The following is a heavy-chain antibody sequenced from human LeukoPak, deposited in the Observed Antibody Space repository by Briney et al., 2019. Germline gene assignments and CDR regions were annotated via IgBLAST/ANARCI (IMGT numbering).Heavy chain of an antibody. J-gene: IGHJ6*02. Sequence: PSQTLSLTCTVSGTSLSRYHWTWIRQSAGKGLEWLGRVFSNGAIDYNPSLKTRVTIAVDSSSSQVSLRLTSVTAADSAVYYCARDNQRTGRGPSPRQYYLGLDVWGQGTTVTVSS. V-gene: IGHV4-4*07. CDR1: GTSLSRYH. D-gene: IGHD2-15*01. CDR3: ARDNQRTGRGPSPRQYYLGLDV. CDR2: VFSNGAI.